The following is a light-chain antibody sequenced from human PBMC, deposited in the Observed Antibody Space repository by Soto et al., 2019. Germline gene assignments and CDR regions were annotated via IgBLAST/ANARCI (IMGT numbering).Light chain of an antibody. V-gene: IGKV1-8*01. CDR1: HVVSNY. J-gene: IGKJ2*01. CDR2: AAS. Sequence: AIRMTQSPSSLSASIGGRVTITCRASHVVSNYLAWYQQKPGKAPKALIYAASFLQSGVPSRFSGSGSGTDFSLDISFLQSEDFATYYRQHYYSYPYTFGQGTTLQMK. CDR3: QHYYSYPYT.